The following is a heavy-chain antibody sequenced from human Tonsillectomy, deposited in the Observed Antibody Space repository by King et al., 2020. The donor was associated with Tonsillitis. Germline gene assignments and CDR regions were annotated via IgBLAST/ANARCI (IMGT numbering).Heavy chain of an antibody. V-gene: IGHV3-30*18. CDR2: ISYDGTNK. CDR1: GFTFSSSG. Sequence: VQLVESGGGVVQPGRSLRLSCAASGFTFSSSGIHWVRQAPGKGLEWVAVISYDGTNKYYADSVKGRFTISRDNSKNTLYLQMDSLKAEDMAVYYCAKDRDRSFDYCGQGTLVTVSS. J-gene: IGHJ4*02. CDR3: AKDRDRSFDY.